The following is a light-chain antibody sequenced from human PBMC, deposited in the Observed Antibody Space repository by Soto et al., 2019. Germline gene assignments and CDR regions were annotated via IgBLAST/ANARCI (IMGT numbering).Light chain of an antibody. CDR2: GAS. CDR1: QNVSSN. V-gene: IGKV3D-15*01. Sequence: EIVMTQSPSSLSASPGERATLTCRASQNVSSNLAWYQQKPGQAPKLLIYGASTRERGIPDRFSGSGSGTDFTLTISSLQPEDFAIYYCHQNCSSPRTFGPGTKVDIK. J-gene: IGKJ1*01. CDR3: HQNCSSPRT.